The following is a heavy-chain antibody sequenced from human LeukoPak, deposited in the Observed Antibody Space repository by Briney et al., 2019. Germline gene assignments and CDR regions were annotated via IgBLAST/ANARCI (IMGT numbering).Heavy chain of an antibody. Sequence: ASVKVSCKASGYTFTSYYMHWVRQAPGQGLEWMGIINPSGGSTSYAQKFQGRVTMTRDMSTSTVYMELSSLRSEDTAVYYCARGKLLRYFDWLLSYWGQGTLVTVSS. V-gene: IGHV1-46*01. D-gene: IGHD3-9*01. CDR2: INPSGGST. J-gene: IGHJ4*02. CDR1: GYTFTSYY. CDR3: ARGKLLRYFDWLLSY.